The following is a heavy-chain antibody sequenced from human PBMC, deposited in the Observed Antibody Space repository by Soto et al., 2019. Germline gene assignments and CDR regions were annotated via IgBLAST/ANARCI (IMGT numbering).Heavy chain of an antibody. CDR1: GFTFSAFA. V-gene: IGHV3-33*01. CDR3: VRGSSCSNGVRYNLGWFGP. CDR2: IWPDENDK. D-gene: IGHD2-8*01. Sequence: QVQLVESRGGVVQPGRSLRLSCTASGFTFSAFALHWVRQAPGKGLEWVAVIWPDENDKYYADSVKGRFTISSDSSKITLSLQMNSLSAEDTAVYYCVRGSSCSNGVRYNLGWFGPWGQGTLVTVSS. J-gene: IGHJ5*02.